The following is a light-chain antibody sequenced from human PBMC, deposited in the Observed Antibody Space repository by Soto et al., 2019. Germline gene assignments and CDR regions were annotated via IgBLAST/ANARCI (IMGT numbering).Light chain of an antibody. CDR3: QQSFGVPIT. Sequence: IQMTQSPPSLSASVEDRVTITCRASQSIITYLNWYQQKPGKAPKLLIFGASTLQSGVPSRFSGSGSGTDFNFTITSLQPEDFATYYCQQSFGVPITFGQGTRLEIK. V-gene: IGKV1-39*01. J-gene: IGKJ5*01. CDR1: QSIITY. CDR2: GAS.